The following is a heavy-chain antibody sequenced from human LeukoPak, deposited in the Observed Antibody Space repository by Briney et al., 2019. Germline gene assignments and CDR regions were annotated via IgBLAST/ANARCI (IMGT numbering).Heavy chain of an antibody. CDR1: GFSFNSDW. CDR3: TRRLDD. V-gene: IGHV3-7*01. D-gene: IGHD3-16*01. Sequence: GGSLRLSCAASGFSFNSDWMDWVRQAPGKGLEWVANIKHDESEKNYLDSVKGRFTISRDNAQNSLYLRMNGLRVEDTAVYYCTRRLDDWGQGTLVTVSS. J-gene: IGHJ4*02. CDR2: IKHDESEK.